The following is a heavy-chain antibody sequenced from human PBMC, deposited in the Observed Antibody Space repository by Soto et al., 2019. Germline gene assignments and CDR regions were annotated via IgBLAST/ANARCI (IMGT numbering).Heavy chain of an antibody. CDR1: GFTFSSYG. J-gene: IGHJ4*02. D-gene: IGHD5-18*01. V-gene: IGHV3-30*18. Sequence: GGSLRLSCAASGFTFSSYGMHWVRQAPGKGLEWVAVISYDGSNKYYADSVKGRFTISRDNSKNTLYLQMNSLRAEDTAVYYCAKDTRVYGYSYANYWGQGTLVTVSS. CDR2: ISYDGSNK. CDR3: AKDTRVYGYSYANY.